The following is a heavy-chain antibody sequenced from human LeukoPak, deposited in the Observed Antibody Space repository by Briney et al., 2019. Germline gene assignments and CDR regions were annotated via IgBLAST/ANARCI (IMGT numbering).Heavy chain of an antibody. V-gene: IGHV3-48*01. CDR1: GFTFSSYS. Sequence: GGSLSLSCAASGFTFSSYSMNWVRQAPGKGLEWVSYISSSSSTIYYADSVKGRFTISRDNAKNSLYLQMNSLRAEDTAVYYCARENRYSYGFNYYYYMDVWGKGTTVTVSS. CDR3: ARENRYSYGFNYYYYMDV. CDR2: ISSSSSTI. J-gene: IGHJ6*03. D-gene: IGHD5-18*01.